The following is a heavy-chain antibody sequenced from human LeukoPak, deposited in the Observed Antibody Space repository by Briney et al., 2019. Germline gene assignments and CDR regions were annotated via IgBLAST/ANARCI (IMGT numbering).Heavy chain of an antibody. J-gene: IGHJ4*02. CDR2: INHSGST. CDR3: ARNYYDSSGYYY. CDR1: GGSFSGYY. V-gene: IGHV4-34*01. D-gene: IGHD3-22*01. Sequence: SETLSLTCAVYGGSFSGYYWSWIRQPPGKGLEWIGEINHSGSTNYNPSLKSRVTISVDTSKNQFSLKLSSVTAADTAVYYCARNYYDSSGYYYWGQGTLVTTSS.